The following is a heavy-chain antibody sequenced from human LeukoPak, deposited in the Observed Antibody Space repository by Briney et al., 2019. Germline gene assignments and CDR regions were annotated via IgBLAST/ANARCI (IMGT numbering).Heavy chain of an antibody. J-gene: IGHJ4*02. V-gene: IGHV3-48*03. CDR1: GFTFSSYE. CDR2: ISNGGSTI. D-gene: IGHD2-15*01. CDR3: ARGVDCSGGSCYFKFDY. Sequence: GGSLRLSCAASGFTFSSYEMSWVRQAPGKGLEWVSYISNGGSTIYYADSVKGRFTISRDNAKNSLYLQMNSLRAEDTAVYYCARGVDCSGGSCYFKFDYWGQGTLVTVSS.